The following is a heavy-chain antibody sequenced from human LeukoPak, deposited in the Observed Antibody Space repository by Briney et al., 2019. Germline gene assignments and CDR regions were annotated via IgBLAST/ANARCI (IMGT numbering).Heavy chain of an antibody. CDR3: AKLKQWQPQRYFFEY. J-gene: IGHJ4*02. Sequence: GESLRLSCAASGFTFGMYAMTWVRQAPGKGLECFLSISGGVGSTYYADSVKGRVTISRDNSKNTLYLQLNSLRAEDTAVYYCAKLKQWQPQRYFFEYWGQGALVTVAS. V-gene: IGHV3-23*01. CDR1: GFTFGMYA. D-gene: IGHD6-19*01. CDR2: ISGGVGST.